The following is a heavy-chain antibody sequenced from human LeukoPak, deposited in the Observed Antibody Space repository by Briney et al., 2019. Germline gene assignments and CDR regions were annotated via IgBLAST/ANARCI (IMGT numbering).Heavy chain of an antibody. V-gene: IGHV3-74*01. CDR2: INTDGSST. Sequence: GGSLRLSCAASGFTFSSYWMHWVRQAPGKGLVWVSRINTDGSSTSYADSVKGRFTISRDNAKNTLYLQMSSLRAEDTAVYYCARVHSSSWYGFDYWGQGTLVTISS. CDR1: GFTFSSYW. CDR3: ARVHSSSWYGFDY. D-gene: IGHD6-13*01. J-gene: IGHJ4*02.